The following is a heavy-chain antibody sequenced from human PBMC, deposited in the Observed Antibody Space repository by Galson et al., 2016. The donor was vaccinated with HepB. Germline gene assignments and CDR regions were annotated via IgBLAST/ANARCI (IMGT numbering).Heavy chain of an antibody. Sequence: SETLSLTCSVSGDSISAVTYYWGWIRQPPGKGPEWIGTIHYSGSTYYNPSPKGRVAISVDTSKNQFPLQLTSATAADTAVFYCMSRSINYGFWSGSHVPDYWGQGTLVTVSS. V-gene: IGHV4-39*01. J-gene: IGHJ4*02. D-gene: IGHD3-3*01. CDR3: MSRSINYGFWSGSHVPDY. CDR1: GDSISAVTYY. CDR2: IHYSGST.